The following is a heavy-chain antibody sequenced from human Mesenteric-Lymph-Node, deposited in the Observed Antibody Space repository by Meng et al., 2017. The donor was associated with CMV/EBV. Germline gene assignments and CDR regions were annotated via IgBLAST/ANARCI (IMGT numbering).Heavy chain of an antibody. CDR1: GFTFDDYA. CDR2: IGGSSTGGTT. J-gene: IGHJ4*02. CDR3: AKGSGYSSGWYDY. Sequence: GESLKISCAAPGFTFDDYAMHWVRQAPGKGLEWVSVIGGSSTGGTTYSADSVKGRFTISRDNAKNSLYLQMNSLRAEDTAVYYCAKGSGYSSGWYDYWGQGTLVTVSS. V-gene: IGHV3-23*01. D-gene: IGHD6-19*01.